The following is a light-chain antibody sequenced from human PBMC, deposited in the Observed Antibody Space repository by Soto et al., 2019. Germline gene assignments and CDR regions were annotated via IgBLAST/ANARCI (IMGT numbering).Light chain of an antibody. J-gene: IGKJ2*01. CDR2: GAS. Sequence: EIVMTQSPASLSVSPGETATLSCRASQSISNSLAWYQQKPGQAPSLLIYGASTRATGIPARFSGSGSGTEFTLTISSLQSEDSELYYCQQYNNWPPRTFGQGNKLEIK. CDR3: QQYNNWPPRT. CDR1: QSISNS. V-gene: IGKV3-15*01.